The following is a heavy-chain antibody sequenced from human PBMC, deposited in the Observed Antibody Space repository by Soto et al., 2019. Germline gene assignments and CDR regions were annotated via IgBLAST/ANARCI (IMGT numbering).Heavy chain of an antibody. CDR1: GFTFDDYA. D-gene: IGHD2-2*01. V-gene: IGHV3-9*01. Sequence: EVQLVESGGDLVQPGRSLRLSCAASGFTFDDYAMHWVRQVPGRGLQWVSGLSWNGVTIGYAASVKGRFTVSRDNAKKLLYLQMSGLRTDDTGLYYCAASRAYGSSDSSGFHYGMDVLGLGTTVTVSP. J-gene: IGHJ6*01. CDR2: LSWNGVTI. CDR3: AASRAYGSSDSSGFHYGMDV.